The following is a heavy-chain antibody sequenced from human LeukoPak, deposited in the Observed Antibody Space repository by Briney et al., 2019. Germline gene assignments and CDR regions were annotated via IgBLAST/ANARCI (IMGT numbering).Heavy chain of an antibody. CDR2: IYPGDSDT. D-gene: IGHD2-8*01. Sequence: GESLKISCRASGYSFTTYWIGWVRQMPGKGLEWMGVIYPGDSDTRYSPSFQGQVTISADKSISTVYLQWSSLKASDTAMYYCARRSCTNGVCYYYFDYWGQGTLVTVSS. J-gene: IGHJ4*02. V-gene: IGHV5-51*01. CDR1: GYSFTTYW. CDR3: ARRSCTNGVCYYYFDY.